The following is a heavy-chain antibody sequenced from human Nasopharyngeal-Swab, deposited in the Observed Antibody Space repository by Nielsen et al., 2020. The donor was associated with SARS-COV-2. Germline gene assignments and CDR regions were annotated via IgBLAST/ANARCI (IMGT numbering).Heavy chain of an antibody. V-gene: IGHV3-21*01. Sequence: GESLKISCAASGFTFSSYSMNWVRQAPGKGLEWVSSISSSSSYIYYADSVKGRFTISRDNSKNTLYLQMNSLRAEDTAVYYCARDRDPEYSSSSGSWFDPWGQGTLVTASS. CDR1: GFTFSSYS. J-gene: IGHJ5*02. D-gene: IGHD6-6*01. CDR3: ARDRDPEYSSSSGSWFDP. CDR2: ISSSSSYI.